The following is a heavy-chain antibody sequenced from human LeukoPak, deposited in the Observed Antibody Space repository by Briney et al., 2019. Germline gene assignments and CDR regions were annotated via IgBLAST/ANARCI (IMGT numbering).Heavy chain of an antibody. V-gene: IGHV3-7*03. CDR3: ARPYIAMALDY. CDR1: GFTLSNYW. D-gene: IGHD3-10*01. J-gene: IGHJ4*02. CDR2: INQDGSEK. Sequence: GGSLRLSCAASGFTLSNYWMTWVRQAPGKGPEWVAIINQDGSEKYYLDSVKGRFTISNDNAKNSLFLQMNSLRAEDTAVYYCARPYIAMALDYWGQGALVTVSS.